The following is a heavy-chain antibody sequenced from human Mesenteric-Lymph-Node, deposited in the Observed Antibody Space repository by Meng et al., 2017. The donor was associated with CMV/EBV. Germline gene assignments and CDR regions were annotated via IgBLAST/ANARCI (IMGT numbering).Heavy chain of an antibody. D-gene: IGHD7-27*01. CDR1: GFTFSSYW. V-gene: IGHV3-23*01. Sequence: GESLKISCAASGFTFSSYWMHWVRQAPGKGLEWVSSISGSADSTYYADSVKGRFTISRDKSKSTLYLQMNSLRADDTAVYYCAKDFPMSVLTGIFVDAFDIWGQGTMVTVSS. CDR3: AKDFPMSVLTGIFVDAFDI. J-gene: IGHJ3*02. CDR2: ISGSADST.